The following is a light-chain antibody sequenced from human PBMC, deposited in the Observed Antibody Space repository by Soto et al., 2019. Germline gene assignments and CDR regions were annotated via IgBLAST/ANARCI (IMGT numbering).Light chain of an antibody. CDR2: RNN. V-gene: IGLV1-47*01. CDR3: AAWDDSLRGVV. CDR1: LSNIGSKF. Sequence: QSALTQPPSASGTPGQRVTISCSGSLSNIGSKFIYWYQQLPGSAPKLLINRNNERPSGVPDRFSGSKSGTSASLAISGLRSEDEADYHCAAWDDSLRGVVFGGGTKVTVL. J-gene: IGLJ2*01.